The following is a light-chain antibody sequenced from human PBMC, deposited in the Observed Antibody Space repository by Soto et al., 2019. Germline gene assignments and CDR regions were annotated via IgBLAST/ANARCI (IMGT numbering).Light chain of an antibody. J-gene: IGLJ1*01. CDR2: DVS. Sequence: QPASVXGSXXQXXXXXXTGXXXXVGGYNYVSWYQQHPGKAPKLMIYDVSNRPSGVSNRFSGSKSGNTASLTISGLQAEDEADYYCSSYTSSSTYVFATGTKVTVL. CDR3: SSYTSSSTYV. CDR1: XXXVGGYNY. V-gene: IGLV2-14*01.